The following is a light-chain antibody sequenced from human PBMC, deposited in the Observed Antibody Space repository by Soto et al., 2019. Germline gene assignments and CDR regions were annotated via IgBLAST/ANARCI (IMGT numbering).Light chain of an antibody. CDR2: NKN. J-gene: IGLJ3*02. CDR1: RSNIGSHP. Sequence: QSVLTQPPSASGTPGQRVTVSCSGSRSNIGSHPVHWYQQLPGTAPKLLIFNKNLRPSGVPDRFSGSQSGTSASLAIRGLQSEDEAHYYCSAWDDSLNGPVFGGGTKLTVL. CDR3: SAWDDSLNGPV. V-gene: IGLV1-44*01.